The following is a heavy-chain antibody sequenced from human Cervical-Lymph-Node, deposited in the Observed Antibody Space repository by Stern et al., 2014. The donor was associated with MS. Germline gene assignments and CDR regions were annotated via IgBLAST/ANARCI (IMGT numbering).Heavy chain of an antibody. CDR3: ARGDYDSSGYYYED. CDR2: IYYCGST. J-gene: IGHJ4*02. Sequence: QLQLQESGPGLVKPSETLSLTCTVSGGSFSSYYCSWIRQPPGQGLEWIGYIYYCGSTNYNPSLNRRVTISVDTTKNQTSLKLSSVTAADTAVYYCARGDYDSSGYYYEDWGQGTLVTVSS. V-gene: IGHV4-59*01. D-gene: IGHD3-22*01. CDR1: GGSFSSYY.